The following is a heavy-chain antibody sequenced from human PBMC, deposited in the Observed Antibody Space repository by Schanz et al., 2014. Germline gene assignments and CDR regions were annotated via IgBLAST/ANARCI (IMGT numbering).Heavy chain of an antibody. V-gene: IGHV3-33*01. Sequence: QVQLVESGGGVVQFGRSLRLSCVASGFTFSSYGMHWVRQAPGKGLEWVAVIWYDENNKYYADSVKGRFTMSRDNSKNTLYLQMNSLRADDTAVYYCAREQIMAAAGLVDYWGHGTLVTVSS. D-gene: IGHD6-13*01. CDR1: GFTFSSYG. CDR2: IWYDENNK. CDR3: AREQIMAAAGLVDY. J-gene: IGHJ4*01.